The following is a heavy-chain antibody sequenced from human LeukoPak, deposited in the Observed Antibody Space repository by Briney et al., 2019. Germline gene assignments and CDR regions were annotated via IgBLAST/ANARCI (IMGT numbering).Heavy chain of an antibody. V-gene: IGHV1-8*01. CDR2: MNPNSGNT. D-gene: IGHD2-2*01. CDR1: GYTFTSYD. Sequence: ASVKVSCKASGYTFTSYDINWVRQATGQGLEWTGWMNPNSGNTGYAQKFQGRVTMTRNTSISTAYMKLSSLRSEDTAVYYCAIYCSSTSCPNNWFDPWGQGTLVTVSS. J-gene: IGHJ5*02. CDR3: AIYCSSTSCPNNWFDP.